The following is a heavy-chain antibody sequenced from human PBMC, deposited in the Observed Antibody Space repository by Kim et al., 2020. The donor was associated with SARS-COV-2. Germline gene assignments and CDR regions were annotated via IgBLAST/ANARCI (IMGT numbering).Heavy chain of an antibody. Sequence: GGSLRLSCAASGFNFGDYAMHWVRQAPGKGLEWVSGITWDNSAKGYADSVKGRFTISRDNAKKSLYLQMNSLRREDTAFYYCVKDMGSIPIRRFDSWGQG. CDR3: VKDMGSIPIRRFDS. D-gene: IGHD6-6*01. CDR1: GFNFGDYA. CDR2: ITWDNSAK. V-gene: IGHV3-9*01. J-gene: IGHJ4*02.